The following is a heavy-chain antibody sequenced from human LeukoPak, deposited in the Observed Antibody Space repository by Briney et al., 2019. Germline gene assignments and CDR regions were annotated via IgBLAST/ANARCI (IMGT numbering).Heavy chain of an antibody. J-gene: IGHJ5*02. Sequence: ASVKVSCKASGYTFTTYGISWVRQAPGQGLEWMGWISAHNGDTNYAQRLQGRVTMTTDTSTSTAYMELRSLRSDDTAVYYCARDEVKRYSYGLNWFDPWGQGTLVTVSS. D-gene: IGHD5-18*01. CDR1: GYTFTTYG. CDR3: ARDEVKRYSYGLNWFDP. V-gene: IGHV1-18*01. CDR2: ISAHNGDT.